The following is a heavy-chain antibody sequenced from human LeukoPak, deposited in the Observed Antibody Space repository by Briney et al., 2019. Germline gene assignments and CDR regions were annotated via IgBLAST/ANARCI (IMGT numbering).Heavy chain of an antibody. CDR2: IYTSGST. Sequence: SETLSLTCTVSGGSISSGSYYWSWIRQPAGKGLEWIGRIYTSGSTNYNPSLKSRVTISVDKSKNQFSLKLSSVTAADTAVYYCARGGVGATTNFDYWGQGTLVTVSS. J-gene: IGHJ4*02. CDR1: GGSISSGSYY. CDR3: ARGGVGATTNFDY. V-gene: IGHV4-61*02. D-gene: IGHD1-26*01.